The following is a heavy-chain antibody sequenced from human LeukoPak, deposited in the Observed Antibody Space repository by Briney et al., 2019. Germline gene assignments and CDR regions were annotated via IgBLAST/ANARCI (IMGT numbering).Heavy chain of an antibody. J-gene: IGHJ6*02. CDR3: ARQISPYGMDV. CDR1: SGSISRDY. CDR2: LYYNGAT. V-gene: IGHV4-59*08. Sequence: MTSETLSLTCTVSSGSISRDYWPWIRQPPGKGLEWIGYLYYNGATNYNPSLRSRVTMSVDTSRRQSSLKLTSVTVTDTAVYYCARQISPYGMDVWGQGTTVIVSS.